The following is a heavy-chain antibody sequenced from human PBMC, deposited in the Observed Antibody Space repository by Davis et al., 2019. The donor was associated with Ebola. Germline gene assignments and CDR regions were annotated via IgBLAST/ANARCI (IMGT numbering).Heavy chain of an antibody. J-gene: IGHJ5*02. CDR3: AKEKGWAAAFNWFDP. CDR2: ISGSGGST. D-gene: IGHD6-13*01. V-gene: IGHV3-23*01. CDR1: GFTFSSYA. Sequence: GESLKISCAASGFTFSSYAMSWVRQAPGKGLEWVSAISGSGGSTYYADSVKGRFTISRDNSKNTLYLQMNSLRAEDTAVYYCAKEKGWAAAFNWFDPWGQGTLVTVSS.